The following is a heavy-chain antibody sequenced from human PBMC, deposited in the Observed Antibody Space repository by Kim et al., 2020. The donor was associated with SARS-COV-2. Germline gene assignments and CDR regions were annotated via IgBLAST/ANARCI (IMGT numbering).Heavy chain of an antibody. J-gene: IGHJ3*02. CDR3: AHRRVFGAFDI. V-gene: IGHV2-5*02. D-gene: IGHD6-13*01. Sequence: DDNKRYSPSLKSSLTITKDTSKNQVVLTMTNMDPVDTATYYCAHRRVFGAFDIWGQGTMVTVSS. CDR2: DDNK.